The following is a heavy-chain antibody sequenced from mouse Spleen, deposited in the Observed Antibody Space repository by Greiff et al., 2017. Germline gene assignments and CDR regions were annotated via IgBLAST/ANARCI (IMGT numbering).Heavy chain of an antibody. D-gene: IGHD2-2*01. V-gene: IGHV14-2*01. CDR1: GFNIKAYY. Sequence: VQLQQSGAELVKPGASVKLSCTASGFNIKAYYMHWVKQRTEQGLEWIGRIDPEDGETKYDPKFQGKATITADTSSNTAYLQLSSLTSEDTAVYDCAKSTMVSYFDYWGQGTTLTVSS. J-gene: IGHJ2*01. CDR2: IDPEDGET. CDR3: AKSTMVSYFDY.